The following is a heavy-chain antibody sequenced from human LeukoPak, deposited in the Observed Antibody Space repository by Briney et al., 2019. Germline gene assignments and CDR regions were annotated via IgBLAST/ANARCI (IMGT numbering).Heavy chain of an antibody. CDR1: GFTFSSYA. Sequence: GGSLRPSCAASGFTFSSYAMSWVRQAPGKGLEWVSAISGSGGSTYYADSVKGRFTISRDNSKNTLYLQMNSLRAEDTAVYYCAKEIVVVPAAMQGGYYYHYGMDVWGQGTTVTVSS. CDR3: AKEIVVVPAAMQGGYYYHYGMDV. CDR2: ISGSGGST. D-gene: IGHD2-2*01. V-gene: IGHV3-23*01. J-gene: IGHJ6*02.